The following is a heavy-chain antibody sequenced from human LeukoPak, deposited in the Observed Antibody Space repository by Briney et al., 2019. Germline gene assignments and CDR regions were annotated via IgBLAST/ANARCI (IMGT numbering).Heavy chain of an antibody. CDR3: ARHLNYYLDY. CDR1: GFTFSTYW. D-gene: IGHD3-10*01. V-gene: IGHV3-74*01. CDR2: ISSDGSIT. J-gene: IGHJ4*02. Sequence: GGSLRLSCAASGFTFSTYWMHWVRQAPGKGLVWVSRISSDGSITSYADSVKGRFTISRDNAKNTLHLQMNSLRAEGTAVYYCARHLNYYLDYWGQGTLVTVSS.